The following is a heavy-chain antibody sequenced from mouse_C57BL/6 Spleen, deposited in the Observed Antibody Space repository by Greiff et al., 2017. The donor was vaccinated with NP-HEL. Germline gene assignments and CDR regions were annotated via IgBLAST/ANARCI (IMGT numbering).Heavy chain of an antibody. J-gene: IGHJ1*03. CDR3: ARSELTGTNWYFDV. V-gene: IGHV1-54*01. D-gene: IGHD4-1*01. CDR2: INPGSGGT. Sequence: QVQLQQSGAELVRPGTSVKVSCKASGYAFTNYLIEWVKQRPGQGLEWIGVINPGSGGTNYNEKFKGKATLTADKSSSTAYMQLSSLTSEDSAVYFCARSELTGTNWYFDVWGTGTTVTVSS. CDR1: GYAFTNYL.